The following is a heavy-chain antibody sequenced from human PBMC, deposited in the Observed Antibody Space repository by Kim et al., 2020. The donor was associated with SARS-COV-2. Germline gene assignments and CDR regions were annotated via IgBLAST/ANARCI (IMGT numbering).Heavy chain of an antibody. Sequence: ASVKVSCKASGYTFTSYAMNWVRQAPGQGLEWMGWINSNTGNPTYAQGFTGRFVFSLDSSVRTTYLQISSLKAEDTAVYYCARSVPGIGVGAASGFYYYGMDVWGQGTTVTVSS. D-gene: IGHD6-19*01. J-gene: IGHJ6*02. CDR2: INSNTGNP. CDR3: ARSVPGIGVGAASGFYYYGMDV. CDR1: GYTFTSYA. V-gene: IGHV7-4-1*02.